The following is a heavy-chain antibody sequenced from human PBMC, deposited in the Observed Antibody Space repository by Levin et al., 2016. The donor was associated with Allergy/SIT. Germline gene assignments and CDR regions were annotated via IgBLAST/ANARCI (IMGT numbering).Heavy chain of an antibody. Sequence: ETLSLTCAVYGGSFSGYYWSWIRQPPGKGLEWIGEINHSGSTNYNPSLKSRVTISVDTSKNQFSLKLSSVTAADTAVYYCARAGYSGSYRYYYYYMDVWGKGTTVTVSS. V-gene: IGHV4-34*01. CDR3: ARAGYSGSYRYYYYYMDV. CDR1: GGSFSGYY. D-gene: IGHD1-26*01. CDR2: INHSGST. J-gene: IGHJ6*03.